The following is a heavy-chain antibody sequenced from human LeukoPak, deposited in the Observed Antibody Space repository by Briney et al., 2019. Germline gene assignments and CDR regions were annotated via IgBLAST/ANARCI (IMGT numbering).Heavy chain of an antibody. V-gene: IGHV3-9*01. CDR3: AKHKWQGDSGTYYNY. J-gene: IGHJ4*02. Sequence: GGSLRLSCAASGFSFDAYAMHWVRQVPGKGLEWVSGITWKSVVIGYADSVKGRFTISRDNAKNSLYLQMNTLRPEDTALYYCAKHKWQGDSGTYYNYWGQGILVTVSS. D-gene: IGHD3-10*01. CDR2: ITWKSVVI. CDR1: GFSFDAYA.